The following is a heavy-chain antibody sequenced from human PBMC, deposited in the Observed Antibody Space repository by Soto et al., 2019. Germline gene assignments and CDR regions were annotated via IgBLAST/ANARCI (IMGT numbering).Heavy chain of an antibody. CDR1: GFTFSNYS. J-gene: IGHJ5*01. V-gene: IGHV3-21*01. Sequence: EVQLVESGGGLVKPGGSLRVSCAASGFTFSNYSMNWVRQAPGKGLEWVSSISSTSKYIYYADSVKGRFTISRDNAKKSLYLQMNSLRAEDTAVYYCARGLSRGWFDYLGQGTLVTVSA. CDR3: ARGLSRGWFDY. D-gene: IGHD6-13*01. CDR2: ISSTSKYI.